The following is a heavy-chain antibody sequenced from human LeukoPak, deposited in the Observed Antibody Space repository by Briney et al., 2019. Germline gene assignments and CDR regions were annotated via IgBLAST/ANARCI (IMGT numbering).Heavy chain of an antibody. J-gene: IGHJ4*02. CDR2: MYHSGST. CDR3: ARDPLGGWGSSFDY. Sequence: SETLSLTCAVSGYSISSGYYWGWIRQPPGKGLEGIWSMYHSGSTYYNPSLKSRVPISVDTSKHQFSVKLSSVTAAHTAVYYCARDPLGGWGSSFDYWGQGPLVTVSS. CDR1: GYSISSGYY. D-gene: IGHD3-16*01. V-gene: IGHV4-38-2*02.